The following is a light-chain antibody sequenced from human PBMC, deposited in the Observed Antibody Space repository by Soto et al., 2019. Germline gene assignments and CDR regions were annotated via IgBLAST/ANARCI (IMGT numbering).Light chain of an antibody. CDR3: QKYNSAPLT. V-gene: IGKV1-27*01. Sequence: DIQMTQSPSSLSESVGDTVTITCRASQGISNSLAWFQQKPGRVPQFLIYAASTLQPGVPPRFSGSGSGTDFTLTISSLQPEDVATYYCQKYNSAPLTFGPGTRVDIK. CDR1: QGISNS. J-gene: IGKJ3*01. CDR2: AAS.